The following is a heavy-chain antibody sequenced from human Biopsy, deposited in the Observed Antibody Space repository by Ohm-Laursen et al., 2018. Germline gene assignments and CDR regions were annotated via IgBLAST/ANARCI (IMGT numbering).Heavy chain of an antibody. Sequence: SLRLSCTASGFTFSDYYMSWIRQAPGKGLEWLSYISGSGTTIFYADSVKGRFTVSRANAKNSLYLQMNSLTVENTAVYYCARDGAGSYHDYWGQGTLVTVSS. D-gene: IGHD3-10*01. CDR3: ARDGAGSYHDY. J-gene: IGHJ4*02. V-gene: IGHV3-11*01. CDR1: GFTFSDYY. CDR2: ISGSGTTI.